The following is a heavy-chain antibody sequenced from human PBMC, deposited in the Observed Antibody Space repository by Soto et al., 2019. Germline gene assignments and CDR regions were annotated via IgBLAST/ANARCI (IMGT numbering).Heavy chain of an antibody. CDR1: GDSIGSGDFY. Sequence: QVHLQESGPGLLKPSQTLSLTCAVSGDSIGSGDFYWTWIRQSPGKGLEYIGYIYKSGRTYYNPSLKSRPIISLDTSNNHFSLNLKSVTAADTAVYYCARTVGAAYYFDFWGQGALVTVSS. CDR2: IYKSGRT. CDR3: ARTVGAAYYFDF. V-gene: IGHV4-30-4*01. J-gene: IGHJ4*02. D-gene: IGHD1-26*01.